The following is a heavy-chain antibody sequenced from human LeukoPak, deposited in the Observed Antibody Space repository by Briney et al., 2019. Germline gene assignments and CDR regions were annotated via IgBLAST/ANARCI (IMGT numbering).Heavy chain of an antibody. Sequence: GGSLRLSCAASGFTFSSYGMHWVRQAPGKGLEWVAVISYDGSNKYYADSVKGRSTISRDNSKNTLYLQMNSLRAEDTAVYYCAGAIYYSASGTYSDAFDTWGQGTKVTVSS. CDR2: ISYDGSNK. J-gene: IGHJ3*02. V-gene: IGHV3-30*03. CDR3: AGAIYYSASGTYSDAFDT. CDR1: GFTFSSYG. D-gene: IGHD3-10*01.